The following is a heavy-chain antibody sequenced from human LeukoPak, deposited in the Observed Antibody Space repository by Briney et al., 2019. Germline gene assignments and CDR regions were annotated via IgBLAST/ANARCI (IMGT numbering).Heavy chain of an antibody. CDR1: GFTFSNAW. Sequence: PGGSLRLSCAASGFTFSNAWMSWVRQAPGKGLEWVGRIKSKTDDGTTDYAVPVKGRFTISRDDSKNTLHLQMNSLKTEDTGVYYCATGDCRSTSCYVEYYYYYMDVWGKGTTVTVSS. CDR3: ATGDCRSTSCYVEYYYYYMDV. J-gene: IGHJ6*03. V-gene: IGHV3-15*01. CDR2: IKSKTDDGTT. D-gene: IGHD2-2*01.